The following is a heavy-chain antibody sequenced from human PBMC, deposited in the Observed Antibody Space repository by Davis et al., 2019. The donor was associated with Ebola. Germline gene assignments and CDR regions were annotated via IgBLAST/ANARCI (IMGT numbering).Heavy chain of an antibody. Sequence: AASVKVSCKASGYTFTTYGISWVRQAPGQGLEWMGWINTYNDNTNYAQKLQGRVTMTTDTSTSTAYMELRSLRSDDTAVYYCARDRYCSGGSCYSSYYYGMDVWGQGTTVTVSS. J-gene: IGHJ6*02. CDR2: INTYNDNT. V-gene: IGHV1-18*01. D-gene: IGHD2-15*01. CDR3: ARDRYCSGGSCYSSYYYGMDV. CDR1: GYTFTTYG.